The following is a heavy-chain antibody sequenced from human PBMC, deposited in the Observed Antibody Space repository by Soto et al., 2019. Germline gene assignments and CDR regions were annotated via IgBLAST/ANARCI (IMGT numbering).Heavy chain of an antibody. V-gene: IGHV3-7*03. D-gene: IGHD3-22*01. CDR1: GFTFSSHW. J-gene: IGHJ4*01. CDR3: ASRPADRNYDGVFDF. CDR2: IKQDGSEK. Sequence: PGGSLRLSCVGSGFTFSSHWMTWVRQAPGKALEWVANIKQDGSEKYYVDSVKGRFTISRDNAKNSVFLQMNSLRAEDTAVYYCASRPADRNYDGVFDFWGPVTLVTVSS.